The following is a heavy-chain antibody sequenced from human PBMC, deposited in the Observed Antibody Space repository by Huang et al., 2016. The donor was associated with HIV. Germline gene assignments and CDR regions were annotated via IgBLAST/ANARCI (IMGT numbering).Heavy chain of an antibody. J-gene: IGHJ4*02. CDR2: INSDGGST. CDR1: GFTFSSYW. D-gene: IGHD6-19*01. CDR3: ARDSQQWLVEDY. Sequence: EVQLVESGGGLVQPGGSLRLSCAASGFTFSSYWMHWVRQAPGKGLVWVSRINSDGGSTSYADSVKGRFTISRDNAKNTLYLQMNSLRAEDTAVYYCARDSQQWLVEDYWGQGTLVTVSS. V-gene: IGHV3-74*01.